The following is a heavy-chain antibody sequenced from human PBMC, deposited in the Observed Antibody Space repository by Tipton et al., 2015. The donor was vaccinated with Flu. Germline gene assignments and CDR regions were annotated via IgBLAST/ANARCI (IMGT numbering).Heavy chain of an antibody. CDR3: ASHSTVTQLPNDY. Sequence: TLSLTCTVSGGFVSSYYWNWVRQAPGQGLEWIGYIYHNQYTKYNPSLKSRVAISVDPSMSQFSLRLTSVTAADTAVYYCASHSTVTQLPNDYWGQETLVTVSS. D-gene: IGHD4-17*01. V-gene: IGHV4-59*02. J-gene: IGHJ4*02. CDR1: GGFVSSYY. CDR2: IYHNQYT.